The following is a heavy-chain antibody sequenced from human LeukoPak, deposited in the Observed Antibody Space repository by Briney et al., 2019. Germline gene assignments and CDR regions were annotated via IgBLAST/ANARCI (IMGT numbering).Heavy chain of an antibody. D-gene: IGHD6-13*01. V-gene: IGHV1-69*05. J-gene: IGHJ5*02. CDR2: IIPIFGTA. Sequence: ASVKVSCKASGGTLSSYAISWVRQAPGQGLEWMGGIIPIFGTANYAQKFQGRVTITTDESTSTAYMELSSLRSEDTAVYYCARGGVAAGENWFDPWGQGTLVTVFS. CDR1: GGTLSSYA. CDR3: ARGGVAAGENWFDP.